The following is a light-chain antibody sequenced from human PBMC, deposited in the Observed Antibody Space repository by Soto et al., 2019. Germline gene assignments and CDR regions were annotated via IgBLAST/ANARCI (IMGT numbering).Light chain of an antibody. CDR2: EVS. CDR1: SSDVGGYNF. Sequence: QSVLTQPASVFGSPGQSITFSCTGTSSDVGGYNFVSWCQQHPGKAPKLMIYEVSSRPSGVSNRFSGSKSGNTASLTISGLQPEDVADYYCSSYTAGTTVVCGTGTKGTV. J-gene: IGLJ1*01. V-gene: IGLV2-14*03. CDR3: SSYTAGTTVV.